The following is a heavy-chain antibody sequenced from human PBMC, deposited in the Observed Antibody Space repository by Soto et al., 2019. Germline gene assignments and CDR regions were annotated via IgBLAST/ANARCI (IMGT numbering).Heavy chain of an antibody. J-gene: IGHJ5*02. CDR2: ISSSSSYM. CDR1: GFSFSSYG. Sequence: EVQLVESGGGLVMPGGSLRLSCAASGFSFSSYGMNWVRQAPGKGLEWVSSISSSSSYMSYADSLKGRFTISRDNAKNSVYLQMNRLRAEDTAVYYCARSDCTSTSCYVVWFDPWGQGTLVTVSS. V-gene: IGHV3-21*02. CDR3: ARSDCTSTSCYVVWFDP. D-gene: IGHD2-2*01.